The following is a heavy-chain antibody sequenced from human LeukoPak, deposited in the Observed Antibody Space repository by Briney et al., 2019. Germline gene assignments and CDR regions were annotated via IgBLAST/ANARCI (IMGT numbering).Heavy chain of an antibody. CDR3: ARGFGSSRGWFDP. Sequence: GGSLRLSCAASGFTFSSYSMNWVRQAPGKGLEWVSYISSSGSTIYYADSVKGRFTISRDNAKNSLYLQMNSLRAEDTAVYYCARGFGSSRGWFDPWGQGTLVTVSS. J-gene: IGHJ5*02. D-gene: IGHD6-13*01. CDR1: GFTFSSYS. CDR2: ISSSGSTI. V-gene: IGHV3-48*04.